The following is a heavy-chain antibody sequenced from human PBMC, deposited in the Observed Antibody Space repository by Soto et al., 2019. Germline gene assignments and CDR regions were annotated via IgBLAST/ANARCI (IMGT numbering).Heavy chain of an antibody. CDR1: GGTFSSYA. D-gene: IGHD3-10*01. CDR2: IIPIFGTA. J-gene: IGHJ4*02. V-gene: IGHV1-69*13. CDR3: ARDPLSEGLGPHRAYGFDY. Sequence: AASVKVSCKASGGTFSSYAISWVRQAPGQGLEWMGGIIPIFGTANYAQKFQGRVTITADESTSTAYMELSSLRSEDTAVYYCARDPLSEGLGPHRAYGFDYWGQGTLVTVSS.